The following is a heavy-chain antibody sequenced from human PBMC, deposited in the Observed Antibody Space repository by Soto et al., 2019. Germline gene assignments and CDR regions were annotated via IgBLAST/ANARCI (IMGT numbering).Heavy chain of an antibody. D-gene: IGHD2-8*01. V-gene: IGHV4-4*08. CDR3: VRLIGNSWLDS. Sequence: PSETLSLTCTVSGGSISSYYWSWVRQPPGKGLEWIGYIYLGGSINYNPSFKSRITISSDMFNNQVSLHLNSVTADDTAVYYCVRLIGNSWLDSWGQGTLVTVSS. J-gene: IGHJ5*01. CDR1: GGSISSYY. CDR2: IYLGGSI.